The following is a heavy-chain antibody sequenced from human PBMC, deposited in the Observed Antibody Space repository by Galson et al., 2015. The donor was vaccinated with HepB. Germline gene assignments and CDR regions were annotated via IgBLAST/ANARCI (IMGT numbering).Heavy chain of an antibody. J-gene: IGHJ6*02. CDR1: GFIFSKYD. V-gene: IGHV3-30*03. CDR3: ARDSSSWYYYYGMDV. CDR2: ISPDGSTQ. Sequence: SLRLSCAASGFIFSKYDVYWVRQAPGKGLEWVALISPDGSTQYYADSVKGRFTISRDNAKNSLYLQMNSLRAEDTAVYYCARDSSSWYYYYGMDVWGQGTTVTVSS. D-gene: IGHD6-13*01.